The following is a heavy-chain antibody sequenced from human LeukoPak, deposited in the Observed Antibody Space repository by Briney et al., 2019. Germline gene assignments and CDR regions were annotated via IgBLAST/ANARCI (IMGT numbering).Heavy chain of an antibody. CDR1: GFTFSDYY. V-gene: IGHV3-11*01. Sequence: PGGSLRLSCAASGFTFSDYYMSWIRQPPGKGLEWVAYIGTSDNTISYADSVKGRFTISRDNAKNSLYLQMNSLRAEDTAVYYCAKDSASGSYFPYYMDVWGKGTTVTVSS. J-gene: IGHJ6*03. CDR3: AKDSASGSYFPYYMDV. CDR2: IGTSDNTI. D-gene: IGHD1-26*01.